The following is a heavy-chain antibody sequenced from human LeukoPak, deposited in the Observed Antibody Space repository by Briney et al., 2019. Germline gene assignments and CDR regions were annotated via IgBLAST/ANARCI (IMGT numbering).Heavy chain of an antibody. CDR3: ARDPIHYYDSSGLKGFDP. CDR1: GFTFSSYA. V-gene: IGHV3-30-3*01. CDR2: ISYDGSNK. Sequence: PGRSLRLSCAASGFTFSSYAMHWVRQAPGKGLEWVAVISYDGSNKYYADSVKGRFTISRDNSKNTLYLQMNSLRAEDTAVYYCARDPIHYYDSSGLKGFDPWGQGTLVTVSS. D-gene: IGHD3-22*01. J-gene: IGHJ5*02.